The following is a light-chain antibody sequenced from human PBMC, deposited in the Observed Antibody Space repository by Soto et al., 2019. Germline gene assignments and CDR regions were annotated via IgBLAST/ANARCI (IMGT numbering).Light chain of an antibody. CDR3: QVWHSSGDQYV. CDR1: TIGSKS. Sequence: SYELTQPPSVSVAPGQTARMTCEGNTIGSKSVHWYQQKPGQAPILVVYDDSDRPSGIPERFSGSNSGNTATLTINRVEAGDEADYYCQVWHSSGDQYVFGPGTKVTVL. CDR2: DDS. J-gene: IGLJ1*01. V-gene: IGLV3-21*02.